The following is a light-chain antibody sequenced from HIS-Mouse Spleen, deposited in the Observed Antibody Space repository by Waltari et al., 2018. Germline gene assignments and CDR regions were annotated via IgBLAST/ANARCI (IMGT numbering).Light chain of an antibody. V-gene: IGKV1-33*01. CDR1: QDISNY. CDR3: QQYDNLPLFT. Sequence: IQMTQSPSSLSASVGDRVTITCQASQDISNYLNWYQQKPGKAPKLLIYDASNLETGGPSRFSGSGSGTDFTFTISSLQPEDIATYYCQQYDNLPLFTFGPGTKVDIK. CDR2: DAS. J-gene: IGKJ3*01.